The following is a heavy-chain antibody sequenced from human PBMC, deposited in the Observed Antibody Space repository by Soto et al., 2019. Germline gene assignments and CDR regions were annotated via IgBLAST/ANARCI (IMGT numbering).Heavy chain of an antibody. CDR3: ARHSPQYSSSWYAFDY. CDR2: IYYSGST. J-gene: IGHJ4*02. Sequence: SETLSLTCTVSGGSISSGDYYWSWIRQPPGKGLEWIGYIYYSGSTYYNPSLKSRVTISVDTSKNQFSLKLSSVTAADTAVYYCARHSPQYSSSWYAFDYWGQGTLVTVSS. D-gene: IGHD6-13*01. CDR1: GGSISSGDYY. V-gene: IGHV4-30-4*01.